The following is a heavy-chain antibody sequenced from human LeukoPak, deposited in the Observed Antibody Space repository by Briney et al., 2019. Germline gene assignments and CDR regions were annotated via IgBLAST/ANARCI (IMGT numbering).Heavy chain of an antibody. J-gene: IGHJ4*02. V-gene: IGHV3-23*01. Sequence: GGSLRLSCAASGFTFSSYAMSWVRQAPGKGLEWVSTISGSGGSTYYADSVKGRFTISRDNSENTLYLQMNSLRAEDTAVYYCAKVGYGDIRYYFDYWGQGTLVTVSS. CDR1: GFTFSSYA. CDR3: AKVGYGDIRYYFDY. CDR2: ISGSGGST. D-gene: IGHD4-17*01.